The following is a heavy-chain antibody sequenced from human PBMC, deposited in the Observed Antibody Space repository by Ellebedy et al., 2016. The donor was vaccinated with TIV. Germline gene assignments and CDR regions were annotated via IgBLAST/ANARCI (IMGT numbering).Heavy chain of an antibody. CDR2: ISSSSSTI. V-gene: IGHV3-48*04. J-gene: IGHJ4*02. CDR1: GFTFSSYS. Sequence: GESLKISCAASGFTFSSYSMNWVRQAPGKGLEWVSYISSSSSTIYYADSVKGRFTISRDNAKNSLYLQMNSLRAEDTAVYYCARETTAMVTASEYYFDYWGQGTLVTVSS. CDR3: ARETTAMVTASEYYFDY. D-gene: IGHD5-18*01.